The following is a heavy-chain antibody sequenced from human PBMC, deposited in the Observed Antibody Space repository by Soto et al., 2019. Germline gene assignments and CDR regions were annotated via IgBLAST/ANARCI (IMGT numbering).Heavy chain of an antibody. D-gene: IGHD3-22*01. CDR1: GFTFDDYA. CDR2: ISWNSGSI. CDR3: AKDETGWPYYDKLSPDPDSAFDI. J-gene: IGHJ3*02. Sequence: TGGSLRLSCAASGFTFDDYAMHWVRQAPGKGLEWVSGISWNSGSIGYADSVKGRFTISRDNAKNSLYLQMNSLRAEDTALYYCAKDETGWPYYDKLSPDPDSAFDIWGQGTMVTVSS. V-gene: IGHV3-9*01.